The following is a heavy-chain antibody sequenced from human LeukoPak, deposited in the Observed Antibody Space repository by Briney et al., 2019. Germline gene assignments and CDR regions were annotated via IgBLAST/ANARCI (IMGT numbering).Heavy chain of an antibody. J-gene: IGHJ4*02. V-gene: IGHV4-30-2*01. D-gene: IGHD3-10*01. CDR3: ARGRSLWFGVDY. CDR1: GGSISSGGYS. CDR2: IYHSGST. Sequence: SETLSLTCAVSGGSISSGGYSWSWIRQPPGKGLEWIGYIYHSGSTYYNPSLKSRVTISVDRSKNQFSLKLSSVTAADTAVYYCARGRSLWFGVDYWGQGTLVTVSS.